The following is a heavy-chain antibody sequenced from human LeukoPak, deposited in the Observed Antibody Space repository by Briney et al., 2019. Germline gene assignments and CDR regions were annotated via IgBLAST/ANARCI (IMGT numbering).Heavy chain of an antibody. Sequence: ASVKVSCEASGYTFTGHYMHWVRQAPGQGLEWMGRINPNSGGTNYAQKFQGRVTMTRDTSISTAYMELSRLRSDDTAVYYCARERGYSYGILDYWGQGTLVTVSS. D-gene: IGHD5-18*01. CDR1: GYTFTGHY. CDR3: ARERGYSYGILDY. V-gene: IGHV1-2*06. CDR2: INPNSGGT. J-gene: IGHJ4*02.